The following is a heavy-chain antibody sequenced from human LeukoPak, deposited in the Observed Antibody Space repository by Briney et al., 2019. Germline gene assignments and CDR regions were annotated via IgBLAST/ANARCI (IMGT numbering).Heavy chain of an antibody. D-gene: IGHD3-22*01. Sequence: GGLRLSCAASGFTFSSYAMNWVRQVPGRGLEWVSLIGWDGSSTSYADSMKGRFTISRDNSKNSLYLQMNSLRTEDTALYYCAKGSTDYDSSNYYLGYWGQGTLVTVSS. CDR2: IGWDGSST. V-gene: IGHV3-43*01. J-gene: IGHJ4*02. CDR3: AKGSTDYDSSNYYLGY. CDR1: GFTFSSYA.